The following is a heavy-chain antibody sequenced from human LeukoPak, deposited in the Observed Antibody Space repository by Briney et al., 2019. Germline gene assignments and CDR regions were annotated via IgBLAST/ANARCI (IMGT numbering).Heavy chain of an antibody. J-gene: IGHJ4*02. CDR3: ARGYCTNGVCYHRRLRFDY. Sequence: PSETLSLTCTVSGGSISSSSYYWGWIRQPPGKGLEWIGEINHSGSTNYNPSLKSRVTISVDTSKNQFSLKLSSVTAADTAVYYCARGYCTNGVCYHRRLRFDYWGQGTLVTVSS. CDR1: GGSISSSSYY. CDR2: INHSGST. V-gene: IGHV4-39*07. D-gene: IGHD2-8*01.